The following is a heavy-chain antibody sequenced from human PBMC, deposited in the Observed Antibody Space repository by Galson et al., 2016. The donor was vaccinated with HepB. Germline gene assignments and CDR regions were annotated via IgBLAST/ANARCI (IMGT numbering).Heavy chain of an antibody. D-gene: IGHD6-25*01. CDR2: IYSAGDT. Sequence: SLRLSCAASGFTVSDNYMSWVRQAPGKGLEWVSIIYSAGDTYNADSVKGRFTVSRDDSKNILYLQMNSLRPEDTAVYYCARDTDSGSRADWWGQGTLVTVSS. CDR3: ARDTDSGSRADW. V-gene: IGHV3-53*01. CDR1: GFTVSDNY. J-gene: IGHJ4*02.